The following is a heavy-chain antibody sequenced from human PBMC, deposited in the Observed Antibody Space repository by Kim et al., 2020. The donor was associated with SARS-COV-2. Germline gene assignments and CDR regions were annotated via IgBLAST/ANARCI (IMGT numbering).Heavy chain of an antibody. D-gene: IGHD4-17*01. Sequence: SETLSLTCAVYGGSFSGYYWSWIRQPPGKGLEWIGEINHSGSTNYNPSLKSRVTISVDTSKNQFSLKLSSVTAADTAVYYCARGPVPNDYGGNSLGYWGQGTLVTVSS. CDR1: GGSFSGYY. CDR3: ARGPVPNDYGGNSLGY. V-gene: IGHV4-34*01. CDR2: INHSGST. J-gene: IGHJ4*02.